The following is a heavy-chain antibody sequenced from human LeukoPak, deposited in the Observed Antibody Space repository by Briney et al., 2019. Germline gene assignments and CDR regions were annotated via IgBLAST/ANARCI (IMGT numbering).Heavy chain of an antibody. Sequence: PSETLSLTCSVSGGSISSYYWSWIRQPAGMGLEWIGQIYSSGSTNYNPSLKSRVTISVDKSKNQFSLKLNSVTAADTAVYYCATEGGYDILTGNHINVWGKGTTVPVSS. CDR3: ATEGGYDILTGNHINV. J-gene: IGHJ6*04. D-gene: IGHD3-9*01. CDR2: IYSSGST. CDR1: GGSISSYY. V-gene: IGHV4-4*07.